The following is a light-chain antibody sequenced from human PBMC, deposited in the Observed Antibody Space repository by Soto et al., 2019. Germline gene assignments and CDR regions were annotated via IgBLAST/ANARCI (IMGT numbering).Light chain of an antibody. CDR3: HSYDMRLSGPV. J-gene: IGLJ3*02. V-gene: IGLV1-40*01. CDR1: NSNIGGGYD. CDR2: GNN. Sequence: QSVLTQPPSVSGAPGQRVTISCTGNNSNIGGGYDVHWYQQLPGTAPKLLIFGNNNRPSGVPDRFSGSKSYASASLAITGLQSEDGADYYRHSYDMRLSGPVFGGGTKLTV.